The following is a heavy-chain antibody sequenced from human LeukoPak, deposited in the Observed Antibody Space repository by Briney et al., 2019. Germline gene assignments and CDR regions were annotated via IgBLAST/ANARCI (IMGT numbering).Heavy chain of an antibody. D-gene: IGHD1-26*01. CDR2: VNPNSANT. J-gene: IGHJ6*02. CDR1: GYTFTSYD. CDR3: ATRDSGHYYYYYGMDV. V-gene: IGHV1-8*01. Sequence: GASVKVSCKASGYTFTSYDINWVRQATGQGLEWMGWVNPNSANTAYAQKLQGRVTMTEDTSTDTAYMELSSLRSEDTAVYYCATRDSGHYYYYYGMDVWGQGTTVTVSS.